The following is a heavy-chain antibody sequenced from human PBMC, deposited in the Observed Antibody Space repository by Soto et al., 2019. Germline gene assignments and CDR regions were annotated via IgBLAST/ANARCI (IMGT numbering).Heavy chain of an antibody. V-gene: IGHV1-69*12. J-gene: IGHJ4*02. Sequence: QVQLVQSGAEVKKPGSSVKVSCKASGGTFSSYAFSWVRQAPGQGLEWMGGIIPIFGTANYAQKFQGRVTXXADEATRTAYMALSSLRSEDTAVYYCARVRVRFLEWLGSEGWGQGTLVTVSS. D-gene: IGHD3-3*01. CDR3: ARVRVRFLEWLGSEG. CDR1: GGTFSSYA. CDR2: IIPIFGTA.